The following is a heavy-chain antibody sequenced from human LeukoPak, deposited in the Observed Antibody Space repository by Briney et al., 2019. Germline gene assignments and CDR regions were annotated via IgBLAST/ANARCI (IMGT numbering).Heavy chain of an antibody. Sequence: GGSLRLSCTVSGFTFSTYGMSWVRQAPGKGLEWVAVISYDGSNKYYADSVKGRFTISRDNSKNTLYLQMNSLRAEDTAVYYCAKDRDSVDPYYYGSGSHPLDYWGQGTLVTVSS. V-gene: IGHV3-30*18. CDR3: AKDRDSVDPYYYGSGSHPLDY. D-gene: IGHD3-10*01. J-gene: IGHJ4*02. CDR2: ISYDGSNK. CDR1: GFTFSTYG.